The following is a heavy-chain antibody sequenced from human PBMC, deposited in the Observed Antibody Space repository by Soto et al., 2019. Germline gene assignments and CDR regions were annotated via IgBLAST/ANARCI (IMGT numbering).Heavy chain of an antibody. CDR1: GYTLTELS. CDR2: FDPEDGET. CDR3: ATGGTRITIFGVVIKTLTDYYYYMDV. D-gene: IGHD3-3*01. V-gene: IGHV1-24*01. J-gene: IGHJ6*03. Sequence: ASVKVSCKVSGYTLTELSMHWVRQAPGKGLEWMGGFDPEDGETIYAQKFQGRVTMTEDTSTDTAYMELSSLRSEDTAVYYCATGGTRITIFGVVIKTLTDYYYYMDVWGKGTTVTVSS.